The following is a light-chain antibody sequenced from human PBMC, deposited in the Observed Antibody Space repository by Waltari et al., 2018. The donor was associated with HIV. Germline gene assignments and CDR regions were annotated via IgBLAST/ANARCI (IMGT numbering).Light chain of an antibody. CDR3: SSYANKNGFYVV. CDR2: EVT. V-gene: IGLV2-8*01. Sequence: QSALTQPPSASGSPGQSVTISCTGTNSDIGGYNYVSSSQQHPGKAPKLVISEVTKRPSGVPDRFSGSKSGTTASLTVSGLQAEDEADYYCSSYANKNGFYVVFGGGTRLTVL. J-gene: IGLJ2*01. CDR1: NSDIGGYNY.